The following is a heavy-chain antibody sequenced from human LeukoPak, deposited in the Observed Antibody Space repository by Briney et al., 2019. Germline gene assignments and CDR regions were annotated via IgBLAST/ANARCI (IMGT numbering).Heavy chain of an antibody. CDR1: GFTFRSYA. J-gene: IGHJ4*02. V-gene: IGHV3-30*04. CDR2: ISYDGSNK. CDR3: AKQYSSGWYLFDY. Sequence: GGSLRLSCAASGFTFRSYAMHWVRQAPGKGLEWVAVISYDGSNKYYADSVKGRFTISRDNSKNTLYLQMNSLRAEDTAVYYCAKQYSSGWYLFDYWGQGTLVTVSS. D-gene: IGHD6-19*01.